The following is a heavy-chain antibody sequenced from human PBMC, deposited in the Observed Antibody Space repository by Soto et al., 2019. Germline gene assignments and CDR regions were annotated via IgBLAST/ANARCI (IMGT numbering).Heavy chain of an antibody. D-gene: IGHD2-15*01. Sequence: GSLRLSCAASGFPFSDYYMSWIRQAPGKGLEWVSYISTSGRSTYYADSVKDRFTISRDNSKNTLFLQMGSLRPEDTAIYYCVKQAHGLDGVAFDYWGQGTQVTVSS. CDR1: GFPFSDYY. CDR3: VKQAHGLDGVAFDY. J-gene: IGHJ4*02. CDR2: ISTSGRST. V-gene: IGHV3-11*01.